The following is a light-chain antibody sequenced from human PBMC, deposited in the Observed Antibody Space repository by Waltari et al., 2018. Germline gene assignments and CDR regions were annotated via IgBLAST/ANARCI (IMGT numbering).Light chain of an antibody. J-gene: IGKJ1*01. CDR1: QSISSW. Sequence: DIQMTQSPSTLSASVGDRVTITCRASQSISSWLAWYQQKPGKAPKLLIYDASSLESGVPSRFSGSGSGTEFTLTISSLQSGDSAVYYCQQYNNWPLTFGQGTKVEIK. CDR2: DAS. CDR3: QQYNNWPLT. V-gene: IGKV1-5*01.